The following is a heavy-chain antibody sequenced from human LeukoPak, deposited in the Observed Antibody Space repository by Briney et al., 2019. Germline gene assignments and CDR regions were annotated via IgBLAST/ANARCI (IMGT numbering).Heavy chain of an antibody. CDR2: INPNSGGT. D-gene: IGHD2-2*01. Sequence: GASVKVSCKAPGYTFTGYYMHWVRQAPGQGLEWMGWINPNSGGTNYAQKFQGRVTMTRDTSISTAYMELSRLRSDDTAVYYCARRGYQLLTSYYYYYMDVWGKGTTVTVSS. V-gene: IGHV1-2*02. CDR1: GYTFTGYY. J-gene: IGHJ6*03. CDR3: ARRGYQLLTSYYYYYMDV.